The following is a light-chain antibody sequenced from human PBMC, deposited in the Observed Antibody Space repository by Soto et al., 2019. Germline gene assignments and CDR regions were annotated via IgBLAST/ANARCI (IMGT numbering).Light chain of an antibody. V-gene: IGKV3-20*01. CDR3: QEYGVSRA. J-gene: IGKJ1*01. CDR2: GAS. Sequence: EIVLTQSPGTLSLSPGERATLSCKASQSISNTYLAWYQQKAGQAPRLLIYGASSRAPGIPDRFSGSGSGTDFTLTISRLEPEDCAVYYCQEYGVSRAFGQGTKVEIK. CDR1: QSISNTY.